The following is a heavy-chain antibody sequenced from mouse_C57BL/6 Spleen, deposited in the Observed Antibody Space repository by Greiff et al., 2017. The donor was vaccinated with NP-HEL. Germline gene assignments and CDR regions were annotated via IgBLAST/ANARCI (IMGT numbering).Heavy chain of an antibody. CDR1: GYAFSSSW. CDR2: IYPGDGDT. CDR3: ARSGDYGDPWFAY. V-gene: IGHV1-82*01. Sequence: QVQLQQSGPELVKPGASVKISCKASGYAFSSSWMNWVKQRPGKGLEWIGRIYPGDGDTNYNGKFKGKATLTADKSSSTAYMQLSSLTSEDSAVYFCARSGDYGDPWFAYWGQGTLVTVSA. J-gene: IGHJ3*01. D-gene: IGHD2-4*01.